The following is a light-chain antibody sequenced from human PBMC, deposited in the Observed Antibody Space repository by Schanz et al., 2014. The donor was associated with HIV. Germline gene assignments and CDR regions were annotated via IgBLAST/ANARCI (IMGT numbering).Light chain of an antibody. Sequence: EIVMTQSPGTLSVSPGERATLSCRASQSVSNNLAWYQQKPGQAPRLLIYGASTRATGFPVRFSGSGSGTEFTLTISNLQSEDFAVYFCQQYSNWPFTFGQGTRLEIK. CDR3: QQYSNWPFT. CDR1: QSVSNN. V-gene: IGKV3-15*01. J-gene: IGKJ5*01. CDR2: GAS.